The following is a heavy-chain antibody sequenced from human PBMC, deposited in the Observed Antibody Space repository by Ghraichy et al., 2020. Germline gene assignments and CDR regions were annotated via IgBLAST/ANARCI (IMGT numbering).Heavy chain of an antibody. D-gene: IGHD6-19*01. J-gene: IGHJ4*02. CDR3: ARVTGWPQFYDY. V-gene: IGHV3-53*01. CDR1: GFTIRINY. Sequence: LSLTCAVSGFTIRINYMTRVSQAPGKGLERVSVIYIGGDTYYADSVKGRFAISRDNSKNTLYLQMNSLRAEDTAVYFCARVTGWPQFYDYWGQGTLVTVSS. CDR2: IYIGGDT.